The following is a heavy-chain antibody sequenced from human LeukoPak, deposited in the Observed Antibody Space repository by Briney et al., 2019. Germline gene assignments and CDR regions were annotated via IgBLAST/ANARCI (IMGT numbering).Heavy chain of an antibody. CDR2: ISGSGGST. CDR1: GFTFSSYA. D-gene: IGHD1-26*01. V-gene: IGHV3-23*01. J-gene: IGHJ3*02. CDR3: TRLPSGSYRDDAFDI. Sequence: GGSLRLSCAASGFTFSSYAMSWVRQAPGKGLEWVSAISGSGGSTYYADSVKGRFTISRDNSKNTLYLQMNSLRAEDTAVYYCTRLPSGSYRDDAFDIWGQGTMVTVSS.